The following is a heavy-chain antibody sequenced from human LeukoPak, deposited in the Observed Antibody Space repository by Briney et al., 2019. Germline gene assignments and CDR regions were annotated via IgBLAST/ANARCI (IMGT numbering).Heavy chain of an antibody. Sequence: SETLSLTCGVYGGSFSGYYWSWIRQSPGKGLEWIGKINYSGGTNYNPSLKSRLTISVDTSRNQFSLKLTSVTAADTAVYYCARECHYYDSSGYYVPGYFDLWGRGTLVTVSS. D-gene: IGHD3-22*01. J-gene: IGHJ2*01. CDR2: INYSGGT. CDR3: ARECHYYDSSGYYVPGYFDL. V-gene: IGHV4-34*01. CDR1: GGSFSGYY.